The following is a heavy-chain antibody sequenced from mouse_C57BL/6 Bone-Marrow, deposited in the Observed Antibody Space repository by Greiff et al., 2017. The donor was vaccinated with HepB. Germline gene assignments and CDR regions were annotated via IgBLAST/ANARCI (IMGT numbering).Heavy chain of an antibody. V-gene: IGHV1-50*01. Sequence: QVQLQQPGAELVKPGASVKLSCKASGYTFTSYWMQWVKQRPGQGLEWIGEIGPSDSYTNYNQKFKGKATLTVDTSSSTAYMQLSSLTSEDSAVYYCARRDYSDYWGQGTTLTVSS. CDR3: ARRDYSDY. J-gene: IGHJ2*01. CDR1: GYTFTSYW. CDR2: IGPSDSYT.